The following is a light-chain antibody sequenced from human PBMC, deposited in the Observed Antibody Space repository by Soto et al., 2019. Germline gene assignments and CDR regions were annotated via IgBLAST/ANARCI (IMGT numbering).Light chain of an antibody. Sequence: QSALTQPASVSGSPGQSITISCTGTSSDVGGYNYVSWYQQHPGKAPKLMIYDVSKRPSGVPDRFSGSKSGNTASLTISGLQAEDEADYYCCSYAGSYIYVFAPGTKLTVL. J-gene: IGLJ1*01. V-gene: IGLV2-11*01. CDR3: CSYAGSYIYV. CDR2: DVS. CDR1: SSDVGGYNY.